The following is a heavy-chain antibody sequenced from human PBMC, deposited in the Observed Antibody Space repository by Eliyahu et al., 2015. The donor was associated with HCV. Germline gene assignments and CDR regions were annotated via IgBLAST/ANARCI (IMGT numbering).Heavy chain of an antibody. D-gene: IGHD3-22*01. CDR3: APAPRGGYYDSSGYPYYFDY. CDR1: GFSLSASGVG. CDR2: IXXDGNK. J-gene: IGHJ4*02. V-gene: IGHV2-5*02. Sequence: QITVKESGPILVKPTQTLTLTCTFSGFSLSASGVGVGWIRQPPGKALEWLALIXXDGNKRYSPSLKSRLTITKATSNNQVVLTMTNVDLEDTGTYYCAPAPRGGYYDSSGYPYYFDYWGQGTLSPSPQ.